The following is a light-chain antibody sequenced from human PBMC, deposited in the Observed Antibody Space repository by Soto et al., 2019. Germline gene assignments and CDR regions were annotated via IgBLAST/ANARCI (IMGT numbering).Light chain of an antibody. J-gene: IGKJ1*01. CDR2: GAS. CDR3: QQYNNWPLT. V-gene: IGKV3-15*01. Sequence: EIVLTQSPATLSVSPGETATLSCRASQSVRSDLAWYQQKPGQAPRLLIYGASTRATGIPARFSGSGSGTEFTLTISSLQSEDFAVYYCQQYNNWPLTFGQGTKVDIK. CDR1: QSVRSD.